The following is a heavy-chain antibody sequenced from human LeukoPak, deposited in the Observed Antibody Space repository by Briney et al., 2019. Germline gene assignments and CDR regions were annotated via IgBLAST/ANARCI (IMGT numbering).Heavy chain of an antibody. V-gene: IGHV3-23*01. Sequence: GGSLRLSCAASGFTFSTYAMSWVRQAPGKGLERVPTVSTSGRSTYYADSVKGRFTISRDNSKNTLSLQMNSLRAEDTAVYYCAKGLNGYGSGSYSHLDAFDIWGQGTLVTVSS. D-gene: IGHD3-10*01. CDR1: GFTFSTYA. CDR3: AKGLNGYGSGSYSHLDAFDI. CDR2: VSTSGRST. J-gene: IGHJ3*02.